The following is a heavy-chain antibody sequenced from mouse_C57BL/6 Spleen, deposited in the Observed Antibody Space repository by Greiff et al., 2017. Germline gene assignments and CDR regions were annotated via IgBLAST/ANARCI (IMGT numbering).Heavy chain of an antibody. CDR2: ISSGSSTI. CDR3: ERRLRDAIDY. D-gene: IGHD1-2*01. V-gene: IGHV5-17*01. Sequence: EVQGVESGGGLVKPGGSLKLSCAASGFTFSDYGMHWVRQAPEKGLEWVAYISSGSSTIYYADTVKGRFTLTRDNAKISLFLQITGLRSEDTAIYYCERRLRDAIDYWGQGTSVTVSS. CDR1: GFTFSDYG. J-gene: IGHJ4*01.